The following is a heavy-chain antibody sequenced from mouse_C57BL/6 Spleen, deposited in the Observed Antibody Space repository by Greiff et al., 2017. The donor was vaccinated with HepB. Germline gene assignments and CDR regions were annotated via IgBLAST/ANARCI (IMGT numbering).Heavy chain of an antibody. CDR3: ARRGVTDYFDY. J-gene: IGHJ2*01. Sequence: EVKLVESGGDLVKPGGSLKLSCAASGFTFSSYGMSWVRQTPDKRLEWVATISSGGSYTYYPDSVKGRFTIPRDNAKNTLYLQMSSLKSEDTVMYYCARRGVTDYFDYWGQGTTLTVSS. CDR1: GFTFSSYG. V-gene: IGHV5-6*02. CDR2: ISSGGSYT. D-gene: IGHD2-2*01.